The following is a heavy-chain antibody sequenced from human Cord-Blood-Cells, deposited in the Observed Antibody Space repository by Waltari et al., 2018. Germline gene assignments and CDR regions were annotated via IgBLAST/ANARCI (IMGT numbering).Heavy chain of an antibody. J-gene: IGHJ4*02. CDR3: AKDLSNYYYFDY. CDR2: ISGSGGST. V-gene: IGHV3-23*01. CDR1: GFTFSSYA. D-gene: IGHD4-4*01. Sequence: EVQLLESGGGLVQTGGSLRLSCAASGFTFSSYAMSWVRQAPGKGLEWVSAISGSGGSTYYADSVKVRFTISRDNSKNTLYLQMNSLRAEDTAVYYCAKDLSNYYYFDYWGQGTLVTVSS.